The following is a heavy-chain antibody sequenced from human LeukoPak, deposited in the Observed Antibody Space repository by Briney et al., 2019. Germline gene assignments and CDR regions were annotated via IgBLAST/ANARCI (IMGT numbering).Heavy chain of an antibody. CDR3: ARVCGGDCYSSAFDI. V-gene: IGHV3-7*04. Sequence: GGSLRLXCAASGFTFSSYWMSWVRQAPGKGLEWVANIRQDGSEKYYVDSVKGRFTISRDNAKNSLYLQMNSLRAEDTAVYYCARVCGGDCYSSAFDIWGQGTMVTVSS. D-gene: IGHD2-21*01. CDR1: GFTFSSYW. CDR2: IRQDGSEK. J-gene: IGHJ3*02.